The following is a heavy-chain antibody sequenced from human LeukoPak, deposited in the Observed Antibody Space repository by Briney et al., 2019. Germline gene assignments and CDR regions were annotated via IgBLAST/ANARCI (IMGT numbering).Heavy chain of an antibody. Sequence: GGSLRLSCAASGFTFSSNYMSWVRQAPGKGLEWVSVIYSGGSTYYADSVKGRFTTSRDNSKNTLYLQMNSPRAEDTAVYYCASESGLGTDAFDIWGQGTMVTVSS. CDR1: GFTFSSNY. CDR2: IYSGGST. D-gene: IGHD7-27*01. CDR3: ASESGLGTDAFDI. J-gene: IGHJ3*02. V-gene: IGHV3-53*01.